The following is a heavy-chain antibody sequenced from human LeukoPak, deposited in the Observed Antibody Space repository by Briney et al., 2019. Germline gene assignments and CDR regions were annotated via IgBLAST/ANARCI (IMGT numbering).Heavy chain of an antibody. V-gene: IGHV4-59*12. CDR3: TREGYDRSGYFLDF. D-gene: IGHD3-22*01. Sequence: SETLSLTCSVSSGSMTDSCWSWFRQAPGKGFEWLAFIYPDGRIEYSPSLRSRVTFSVATSKLEATVRLSSVTASDTAVYYCTREGYDRSGYFLDFWGQGTLVTVSS. CDR2: IYPDGRI. CDR1: SGSMTDSC. J-gene: IGHJ4*02.